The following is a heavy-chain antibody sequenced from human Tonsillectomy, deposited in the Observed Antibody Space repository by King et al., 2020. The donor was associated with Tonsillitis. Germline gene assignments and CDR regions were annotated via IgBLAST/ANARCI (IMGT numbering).Heavy chain of an antibody. D-gene: IGHD2-15*01. Sequence: MQLQESGPGLVKPSQTLSLTCTVSGGSISGDTYWSWIRQHPGKGLEWIGYISFSGNIYYNPSLKSRLTISVDTSKNQFSLRLNSVTAADTAVYYCVRYEGGVFDPWGQGTLVTVSS. V-gene: IGHV4-31*03. CDR3: VRYEGGVFDP. CDR2: ISFSGNI. J-gene: IGHJ5*02. CDR1: GGSISGDTY.